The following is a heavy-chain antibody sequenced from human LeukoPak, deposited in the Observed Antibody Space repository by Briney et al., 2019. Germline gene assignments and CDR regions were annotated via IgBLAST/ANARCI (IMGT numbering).Heavy chain of an antibody. D-gene: IGHD4-23*01. Sequence: GGSLRLSCAASGFTFSSHSMNWARQAPGKGLEWVSYIGSSSGTIYYADSVKGRFTISRDNAKNSLYLQMNSLRAEDTAVYYCARGARKGDDYGGFFDYWGQGTLVTVSS. CDR2: IGSSSGTI. CDR1: GFTFSSHS. CDR3: ARGARKGDDYGGFFDY. J-gene: IGHJ4*02. V-gene: IGHV3-48*01.